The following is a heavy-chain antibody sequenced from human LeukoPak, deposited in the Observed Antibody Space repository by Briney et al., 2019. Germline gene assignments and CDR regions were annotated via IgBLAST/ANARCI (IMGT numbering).Heavy chain of an antibody. CDR1: GFTFTSSA. CDR2: IVVGSGNA. J-gene: IGHJ6*02. CDR3: AAVTTVTTYYYGMDV. D-gene: IGHD4-11*01. V-gene: IGHV1-58*01. Sequence: VASVTVSCKASGFTFTSSAVQWVRQARGQRLEWIGWIVVGSGNANYAQKFQERVTITRDMSTSTAYMELSSLRSEDTAVYYCAAVTTVTTYYYGMDVWGQGTTVTVSS.